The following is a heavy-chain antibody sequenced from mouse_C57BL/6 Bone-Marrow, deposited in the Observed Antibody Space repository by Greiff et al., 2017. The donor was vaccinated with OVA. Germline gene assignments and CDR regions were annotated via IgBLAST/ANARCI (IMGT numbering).Heavy chain of an antibody. CDR1: GYTFTSYW. J-gene: IGHJ2*01. D-gene: IGHD3-2*02. V-gene: IGHV1-52*01. CDR2: IDPSDSET. CDR3: ASGDSSEVYFDY. Sequence: QVQLKQPGAELVRPGSSVKLSCKASGYTFTSYWMHWVKQRPIQGLEWIGNIDPSDSETHYNQKFKDKATLTVDKSSSTAYMQLSSLTSEDSAVYYCASGDSSEVYFDYWGQGTTLTASS.